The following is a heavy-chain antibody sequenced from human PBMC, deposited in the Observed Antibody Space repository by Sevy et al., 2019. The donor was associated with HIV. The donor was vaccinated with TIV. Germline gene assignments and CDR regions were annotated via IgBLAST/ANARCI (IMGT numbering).Heavy chain of an antibody. Sequence: GGSLRLSCAASGFTFSRYWMTWVRQAPGKGLEWVANIRQDGSEKYSADAVKGRFSISRDNAKNSLFLQMNRLRAEDTAVYFCARFPVEVTATPSWYFDLWGRGTQVTVSS. CDR1: GFTFSRYW. D-gene: IGHD2-21*02. CDR3: ARFPVEVTATPSWYFDL. V-gene: IGHV3-7*01. J-gene: IGHJ2*01. CDR2: IRQDGSEK.